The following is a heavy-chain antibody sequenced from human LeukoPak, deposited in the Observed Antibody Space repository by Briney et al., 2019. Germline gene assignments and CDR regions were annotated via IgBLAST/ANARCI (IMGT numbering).Heavy chain of an antibody. CDR2: IYPGDSDT. Sequence: GESLKISCKGSGYGFTSFWIGWVRQMPGKGLEWMGIIYPGDSDTRYSPSFQGQVTISADKSNSTAYLQWSSLKASDTAIYYCARHNGFKNGYGVFDYWGQGTLVTVSS. V-gene: IGHV5-51*01. J-gene: IGHJ4*02. D-gene: IGHD2-8*01. CDR1: GYGFTSFW. CDR3: ARHNGFKNGYGVFDY.